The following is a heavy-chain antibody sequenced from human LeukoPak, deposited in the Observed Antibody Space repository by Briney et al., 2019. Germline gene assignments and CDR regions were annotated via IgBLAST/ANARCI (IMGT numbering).Heavy chain of an antibody. V-gene: IGHV3-9*01. J-gene: IGHJ6*03. CDR3: AKAPDSGYYYMDV. CDR1: GFSFSNYG. D-gene: IGHD6-25*01. CDR2: ISWNSGSI. Sequence: GGSLRLSCAASGFSFSNYGMNWVRQAPGKGLEWVSGISWNSGSIGYADSVKGRFTISRDNAKNSLYLQMNSLRAEDTALYYCAKAPDSGYYYMDVWGKGTTVTISS.